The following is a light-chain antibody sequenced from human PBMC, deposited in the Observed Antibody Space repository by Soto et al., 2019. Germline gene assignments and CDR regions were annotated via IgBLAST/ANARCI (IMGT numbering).Light chain of an antibody. J-gene: IGLJ1*01. V-gene: IGLV2-23*02. CDR1: SSDVGNYNL. Sequence: QSALTQPASVSGSPGQSITIFCTGTSSDVGNYNLVSWYQQHPGKAPKLMIYEVSKRPSGVSSRFSGSKSGNTASLTISGFQAQDEADYYCYSYAGGDTYYVFGTGTMVT. CDR2: EVS. CDR3: YSYAGGDTYYV.